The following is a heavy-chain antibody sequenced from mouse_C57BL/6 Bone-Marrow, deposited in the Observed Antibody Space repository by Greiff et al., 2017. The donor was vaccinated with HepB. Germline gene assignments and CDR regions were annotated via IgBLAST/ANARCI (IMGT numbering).Heavy chain of an antibody. CDR2: INPNNGGT. V-gene: IGHV1-26*01. D-gene: IGHD2-2*01. Sequence: EVQLQQSGPELVKPGASVKISCKASGYTFTDYYMNWVKQSHGKSLEWIGDINPNNGGTSYNQKFKGKATLTVDKSSSTAYMELRSLTSEDSAVYYCARFAWLPWYFDVWGTGTTVTVSS. J-gene: IGHJ1*03. CDR3: ARFAWLPWYFDV. CDR1: GYTFTDYY.